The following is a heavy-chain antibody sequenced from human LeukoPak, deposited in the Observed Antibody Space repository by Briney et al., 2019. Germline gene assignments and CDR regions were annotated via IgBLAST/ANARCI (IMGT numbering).Heavy chain of an antibody. CDR2: IYTSGST. Sequence: KPSQTLSLTCTVSGGSISSGSYYWSWIRQPAGRGLEWIGRIYTSGSTNYNPSLKSRVTISVDTSKNQFSLKLSSVTAADTAVYYCARDSDDFWSGYPEYWGQGTLVTVSS. CDR1: GGSISSGSYY. CDR3: ARDSDDFWSGYPEY. V-gene: IGHV4-61*02. D-gene: IGHD3-3*01. J-gene: IGHJ4*02.